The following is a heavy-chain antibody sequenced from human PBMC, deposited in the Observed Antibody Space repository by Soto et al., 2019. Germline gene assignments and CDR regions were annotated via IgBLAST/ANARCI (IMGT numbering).Heavy chain of an antibody. CDR2: IYYSGST. J-gene: IGHJ6*02. CDR3: ARDLADLGMDV. CDR1: GGSISSGDYY. V-gene: IGHV4-30-4*01. Sequence: TLSLTCTVSGGSISSGDYYWSWIRQPPGKGLEWIGYIYYSGSTYYNPSLKSRVTISVDTSKNQFSLKLSSVTAADTAVYYCARDLADLGMDVWGQGTTVTVSS.